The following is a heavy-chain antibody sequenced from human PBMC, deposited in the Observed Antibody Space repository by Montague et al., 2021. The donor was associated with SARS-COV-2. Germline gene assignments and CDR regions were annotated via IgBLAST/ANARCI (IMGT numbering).Heavy chain of an antibody. CDR2: IYYTGNT. CDR3: ARTHAEGYQDY. Sequence: SETLSLTCTVSGGSISGYHWSWLRQPPGKGLEWIAYIYYTGNTRYNPPLQSRVTISTDMSKNQFSLKVTSVSAADTAVYYCARTHAEGYQDYWGQGTLVTVSS. D-gene: IGHD5-24*01. J-gene: IGHJ4*02. CDR1: GGSISGYH. V-gene: IGHV4-59*01.